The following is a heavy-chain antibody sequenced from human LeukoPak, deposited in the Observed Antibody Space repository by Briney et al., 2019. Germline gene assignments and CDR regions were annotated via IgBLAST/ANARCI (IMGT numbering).Heavy chain of an antibody. D-gene: IGHD3-3*01. CDR1: GGSISSSSYY. J-gene: IGHJ4*02. Sequence: SETLSLTCTVSGGSISSSSYYWGWIRQPPGKGLEWIGSIYYSGSTYYNPFLKSRVTISVDRSKNQFSLKLSSVTAADTAVYYCARERFLEWLIDYWGQGTLVTVSS. V-gene: IGHV4-39*07. CDR3: ARERFLEWLIDY. CDR2: IYYSGST.